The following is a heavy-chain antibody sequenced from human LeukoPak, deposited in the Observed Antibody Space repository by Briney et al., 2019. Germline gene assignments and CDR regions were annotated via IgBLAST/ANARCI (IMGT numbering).Heavy chain of an antibody. J-gene: IGHJ4*02. CDR3: AKVKGWWPPTSADY. V-gene: IGHV1-2*02. Sequence: ASVKVSCKASAYTFTSYYIHWVRQAPGQGLEWMGWINPNSGGTNYAQKFQGRVTMTRDTSISTAYMELSRLRSDDTAVYYCAKVKGWWPPTSADYWGQGTLVTVSS. CDR2: INPNSGGT. D-gene: IGHD2-15*01. CDR1: AYTFTSYY.